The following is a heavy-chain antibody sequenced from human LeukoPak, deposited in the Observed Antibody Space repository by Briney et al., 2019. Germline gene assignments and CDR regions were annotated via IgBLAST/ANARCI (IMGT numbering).Heavy chain of an antibody. CDR1: GFTFSSYG. CDR3: AQARGSYYGFDI. D-gene: IGHD1-26*01. V-gene: IGHV3-30*02. CDR2: IRYDGSNK. J-gene: IGHJ3*02. Sequence: PGGSLRLSCAASGFTFSSYGMHWVRQAPGKGLEWVAFIRYDGSNKYYADSVKGRFTISRDNSQKTLFLQMNSLRTADTAVYYCAQARGSYYGFDIWGQGTMVTVFS.